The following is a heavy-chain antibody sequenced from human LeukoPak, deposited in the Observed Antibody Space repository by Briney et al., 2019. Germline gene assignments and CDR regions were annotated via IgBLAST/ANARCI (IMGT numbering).Heavy chain of an antibody. V-gene: IGHV3-53*01. CDR1: KFTVSSNY. J-gene: IGHJ4*02. CDR3: AKGMVRGIINNYFDY. CDR2: IYSGGNT. Sequence: PGGSLRLSCAASKFTVSSNYMTWVRQAPGKGLEWVSVIYSGGNTYYADSVKGRFTISRDNSKNTLYMQMNSLRAEDTAVYFCAKGMVRGIINNYFDYWGPGTLVTVSS. D-gene: IGHD3-10*01.